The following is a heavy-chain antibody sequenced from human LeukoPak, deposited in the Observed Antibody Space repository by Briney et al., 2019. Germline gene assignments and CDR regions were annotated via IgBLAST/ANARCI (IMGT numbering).Heavy chain of an antibody. CDR3: AIVEREGYGDYTFDY. CDR2: IYPGDSDT. V-gene: IGHV5-51*01. J-gene: IGHJ4*02. CDR1: GYSFTSYW. Sequence: GESLKISCKGSGYSFTSYWIGWVRQMPGKGLEWMGIIYPGDSDTRYSPSFQGQVTISADKSISTAYLQWSSLKASDTAMYYCAIVEREGYGDYTFDYWGQGTLVTVSS. D-gene: IGHD4-17*01.